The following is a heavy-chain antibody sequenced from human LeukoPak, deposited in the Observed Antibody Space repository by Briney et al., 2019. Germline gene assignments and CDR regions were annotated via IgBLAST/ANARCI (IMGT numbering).Heavy chain of an antibody. J-gene: IGHJ4*02. Sequence: PSETLSLTCAVSGYSISSGYYWGWIRQPPGKGLEWIGSIYHSGSTYYNPSLKSRVTISVDTSKNQFSLKLSSVTAADTAMYYCVYMRVGGSFDYWGQGTLVTVSS. CDR2: IYHSGST. CDR3: VYMRVGGSFDY. CDR1: GYSISSGYY. V-gene: IGHV4-38-2*01. D-gene: IGHD3-16*01.